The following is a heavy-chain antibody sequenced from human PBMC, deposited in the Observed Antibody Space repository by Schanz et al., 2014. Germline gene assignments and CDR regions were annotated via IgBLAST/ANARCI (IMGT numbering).Heavy chain of an antibody. CDR2: IKEDGSVK. Sequence: VHLLESGGGLVEPGGSLRLSCAASGFSFSDYYMSWIRQAPGKGLEWVANIKEDGSVKDYVDSVKGRFTISRDNAKNSLYLQMTSLRAEDTAVYYCARDGYSVVVISPTESFDIWGRGTMVTVSP. D-gene: IGHD2-21*01. V-gene: IGHV3-7*01. CDR3: ARDGYSVVVISPTESFDI. J-gene: IGHJ3*02. CDR1: GFSFSDYY.